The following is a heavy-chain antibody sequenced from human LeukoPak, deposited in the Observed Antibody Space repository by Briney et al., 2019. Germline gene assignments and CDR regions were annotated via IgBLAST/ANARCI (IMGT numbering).Heavy chain of an antibody. V-gene: IGHV3-21*01. Sequence: GGSLRLSCAASGFTFSSYSMNWVRQAPGKGLEWVSSISSSSSYTYYADSVKGRFTISRDNAKNSLYLQMNSLRAEDTAVYYCARRDPLDYWGQGTLVTVSS. CDR3: ARRDPLDY. CDR2: ISSSSSYT. CDR1: GFTFSSYS. J-gene: IGHJ4*02.